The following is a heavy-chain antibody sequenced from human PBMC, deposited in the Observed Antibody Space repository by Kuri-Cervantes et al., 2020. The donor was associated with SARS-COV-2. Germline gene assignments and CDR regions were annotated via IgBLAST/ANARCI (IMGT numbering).Heavy chain of an antibody. CDR3: ASESSVQRLFDY. V-gene: IGHV4-38-2*02. CDR2: MYHSGTT. Sequence: SCSVSGYFISNGYYWGWIRQSPGKGLEWIASMYHSGTTFYNPSLKSRVTISVDTSKNQFSLKLSSVTAADTAVYYCASESSVQRLFDYWGQGTPVTDSS. CDR1: GYFISNGYY. D-gene: IGHD6-25*01. J-gene: IGHJ4*02.